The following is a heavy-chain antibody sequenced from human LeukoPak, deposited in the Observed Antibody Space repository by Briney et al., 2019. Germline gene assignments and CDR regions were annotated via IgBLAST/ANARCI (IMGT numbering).Heavy chain of an antibody. D-gene: IGHD3-10*01. CDR1: GFTFTTYS. CDR2: INHSGST. Sequence: GSLRLSCEASGFTFTTYSMTWVRQPPGKGLEWIGEINHSGSTNYNPSLKSRVTISVDTSKNQFSLKLSSVTAADTAVYYCARGVITMVRGVIIKGGHYYYHMDVWGKGTTVTVSS. CDR3: ARGVITMVRGVIIKGGHYYYHMDV. J-gene: IGHJ6*03. V-gene: IGHV4-34*01.